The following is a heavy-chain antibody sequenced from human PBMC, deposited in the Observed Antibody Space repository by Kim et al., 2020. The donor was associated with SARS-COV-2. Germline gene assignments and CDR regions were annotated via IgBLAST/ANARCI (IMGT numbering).Heavy chain of an antibody. J-gene: IGHJ6*01. CDR1: GFTFSSYA. Sequence: GGSLRLSCAASGFTFSSYAMHWVRQAPGKGLEWVAVISYDGSNKYYADSVKGRFTISRDNSKNTLYLQMNSLRAEDTAVYYCARDPPYYYDSSGYYSYYG. CDR2: ISYDGSNK. D-gene: IGHD3-22*01. V-gene: IGHV3-30*04. CDR3: ARDPPYYYDSSGYYSYYG.